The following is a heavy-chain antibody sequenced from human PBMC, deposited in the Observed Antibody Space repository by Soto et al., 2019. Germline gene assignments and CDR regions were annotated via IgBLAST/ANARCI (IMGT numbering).Heavy chain of an antibody. J-gene: IGHJ3*02. Sequence: QVQLVQSGAEVKKPGSSVKVSCKASGGTFSTYAISWVRQAPGQGLEWMGGIIPIFGTAKYEQKFQGRVTITADESTSTAYVELSRLRSEDTAVYYCVREIFGVIISGGRDAFDIWGQGTMVTVSS. CDR3: VREIFGVIISGGRDAFDI. D-gene: IGHD3-3*01. CDR1: GGTFSTYA. CDR2: IIPIFGTA. V-gene: IGHV1-69*01.